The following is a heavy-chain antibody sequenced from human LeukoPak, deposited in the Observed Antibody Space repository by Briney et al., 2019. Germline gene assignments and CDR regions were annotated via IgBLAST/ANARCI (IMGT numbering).Heavy chain of an antibody. J-gene: IGHJ6*02. CDR3: AREIYYDFWSGYPYYYYGMDV. Sequence: ASVKVSCKASGYTFTSYYMHWVRQAPGQGLEWMGIINPSGGSTSYAQKFQGRVTMTRDTSTSTVYMELSSLRSGDTAVYYCAREIYYDFWSGYPYYYYGMDVWGQGTTVTVSS. D-gene: IGHD3-3*01. CDR2: INPSGGST. V-gene: IGHV1-46*01. CDR1: GYTFTSYY.